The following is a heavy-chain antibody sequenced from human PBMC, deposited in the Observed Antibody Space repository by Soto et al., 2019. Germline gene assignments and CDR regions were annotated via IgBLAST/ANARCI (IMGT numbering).Heavy chain of an antibody. D-gene: IGHD3-22*01. CDR3: ARKGGNYYDSSGYIYYYYGMDV. J-gene: IGHJ6*02. CDR1: GFTFSSYG. V-gene: IGHV3-33*01. Sequence: QVQLVESGGGVVQPGRSLRLSCAASGFTFSSYGMHWVRQAPGKGLEWVAVIWYDGSNKYYADSVKGRFTISRDNSKNTLYLQMNSLRAEDTAVYYCARKGGNYYDSSGYIYYYYGMDVWGQGTTVTVSS. CDR2: IWYDGSNK.